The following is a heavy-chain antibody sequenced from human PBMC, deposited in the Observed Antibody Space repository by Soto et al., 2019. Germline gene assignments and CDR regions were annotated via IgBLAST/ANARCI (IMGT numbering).Heavy chain of an antibody. J-gene: IGHJ3*02. CDR2: INPSGGST. V-gene: IGHV1-46*01. CDR1: GYTFTSYY. CDR3: ARATVAAARAFDI. D-gene: IGHD2-15*01. Sequence: VGSLRLSCAASGYTFTSYYMHWARQAPGQGLEWMGIINPSGGSTSYAQKFQGRVTMTRDTSTSTVYMELSSLRSEDTAVYYCARATVAAARAFDIWGQGTMVTVSS.